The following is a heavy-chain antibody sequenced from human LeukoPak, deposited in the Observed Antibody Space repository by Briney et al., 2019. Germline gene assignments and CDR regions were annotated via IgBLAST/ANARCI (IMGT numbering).Heavy chain of an antibody. D-gene: IGHD3-10*01. Sequence: SVKVSCKASGGTFCSYAISWVRQAPGQGLEWMGRIIPILGIANYAQKFQGRVTITADKSTSTAYMELSSLRSEDTAVYYCARDVFGPYGSGSYYKSAFDYWGQGTLVTVSS. CDR1: GGTFCSYA. V-gene: IGHV1-69*04. CDR3: ARDVFGPYGSGSYYKSAFDY. CDR2: IIPILGIA. J-gene: IGHJ4*02.